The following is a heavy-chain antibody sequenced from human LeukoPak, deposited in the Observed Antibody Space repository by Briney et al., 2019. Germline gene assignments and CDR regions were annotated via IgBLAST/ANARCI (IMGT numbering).Heavy chain of an antibody. CDR3: ARSQLLYFRVSRMSYFDY. CDR2: IIPIFGTA. CDR1: GGTFSSYA. J-gene: IGHJ4*02. V-gene: IGHV1-69*05. Sequence: GASVKVSCKASGGTFSSYAISWVRQAPGQGLEWMGGIIPIFGTANYAQKFQGRVTITTDESTSTAYMGLSSLRSEDTAVYYCARSQLLYFRVSRMSYFDYWGQGTLVTVSS. D-gene: IGHD2-2*02.